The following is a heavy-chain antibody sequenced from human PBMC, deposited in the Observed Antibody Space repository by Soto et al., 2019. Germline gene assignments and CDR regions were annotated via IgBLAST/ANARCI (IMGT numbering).Heavy chain of an antibody. CDR3: AKDSRGNDYGDLDDSVDAFDI. Sequence: GGSLRLSCAASGFTFSSYAMSWVRQAPGKGLEWVSAISGSGGSTYYADSVKGRFTISRDNSKNTLYLQMNSLRAEDTAVYYCAKDSRGNDYGDLDDSVDAFDIWGQGTMVTVSS. J-gene: IGHJ3*02. CDR2: ISGSGGST. V-gene: IGHV3-23*01. D-gene: IGHD4-17*01. CDR1: GFTFSSYA.